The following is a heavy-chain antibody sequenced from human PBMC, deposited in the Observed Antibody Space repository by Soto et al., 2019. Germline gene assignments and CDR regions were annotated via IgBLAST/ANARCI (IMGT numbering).Heavy chain of an antibody. D-gene: IGHD5-12*01. Sequence: SETLSLTCTVSGGSISSGGYYWSWIRQHPGKGLEWIGYVYYSGSTYYNPSLKSRVTISVDTSKNQFSLKLSSVTAADTAVYYCARSAGSEMATITEWFDPWGQGTLVTVSS. V-gene: IGHV4-31*03. CDR2: VYYSGST. CDR1: GGSISSGGYY. J-gene: IGHJ5*02. CDR3: ARSAGSEMATITEWFDP.